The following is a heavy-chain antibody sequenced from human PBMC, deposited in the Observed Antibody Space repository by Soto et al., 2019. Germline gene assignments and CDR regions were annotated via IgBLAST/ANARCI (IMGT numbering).Heavy chain of an antibody. Sequence: QVQLVQSGAEVKKPGSSVKVSCKASGGTFSSYAISWVRQAPGQGLEWMGGIIPIFGTANYAQKFQGRVPITADESTSTAYMELSSLRSEDTAVYYCARDRYVRSGSYYNYYYGMDVWGQGTTVTVSS. D-gene: IGHD3-10*01. V-gene: IGHV1-69*12. CDR3: ARDRYVRSGSYYNYYYGMDV. CDR1: GGTFSSYA. J-gene: IGHJ6*02. CDR2: IIPIFGTA.